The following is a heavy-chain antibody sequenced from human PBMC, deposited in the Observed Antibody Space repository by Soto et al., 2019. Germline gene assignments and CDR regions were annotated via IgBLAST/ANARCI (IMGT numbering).Heavy chain of an antibody. D-gene: IGHD6-13*01. CDR1: GGSVSSGSYY. CDR2: IYYSGST. J-gene: IGHJ6*02. V-gene: IGHV4-61*01. Sequence: SETLSLTCTVSGGSVSSGSYYWSWIRQPPGKGLEWIGYIYYSGSTNYNPSLKSRVTISVDTSKNQFSLKLSSVTAADTAVYYCARDWAPEAGTFYYYGMDVWGQGTTVTVSS. CDR3: ARDWAPEAGTFYYYGMDV.